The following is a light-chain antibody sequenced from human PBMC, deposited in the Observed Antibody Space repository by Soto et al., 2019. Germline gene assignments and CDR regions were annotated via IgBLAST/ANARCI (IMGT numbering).Light chain of an antibody. Sequence: EIVLTHSPGTLSLCPMESSAGSAMASQSVSNNYLAWYQQKPGQAPRLLIYGASNRATGIPDRFSGSGSGTDFTLTISRLETEDFAVYYCQQYGSSGTFGQGTKVDIK. CDR2: GAS. V-gene: IGKV3-20*01. J-gene: IGKJ1*01. CDR3: QQYGSSGT. CDR1: QSVSNNY.